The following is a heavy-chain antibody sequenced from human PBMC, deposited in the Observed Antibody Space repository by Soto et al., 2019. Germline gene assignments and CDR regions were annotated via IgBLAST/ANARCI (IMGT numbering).Heavy chain of an antibody. V-gene: IGHV3-48*03. Sequence: GGSLRLSCAASGFTFSSYEMNWVRQAPGKGLEWVSYISSSGSTIYYADSVKGRFTISRDNAKNSLYLQMNSLRAEDTAVYYCARDHYTYSSIWYYFDYWGQGTLVTVSS. CDR1: GFTFSSYE. CDR3: ARDHYTYSSIWYYFDY. CDR2: ISSSGSTI. J-gene: IGHJ4*02. D-gene: IGHD6-13*01.